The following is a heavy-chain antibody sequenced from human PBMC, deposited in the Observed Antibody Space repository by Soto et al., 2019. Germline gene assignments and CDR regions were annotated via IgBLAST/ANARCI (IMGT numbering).Heavy chain of an antibody. V-gene: IGHV1-69*06. Sequence: SVKVSCKASVGTFSSYAISWVRQAPGQGLEWMGGIIPIFGTANYAQKFQGRVTITADKSTSTAYMELSSLRSEDTAVYYCARLYSGSYLYYFDSWGQGTLATVSS. CDR3: ARLYSGSYLYYFDS. CDR1: VGTFSSYA. J-gene: IGHJ4*02. CDR2: IIPIFGTA. D-gene: IGHD1-26*01.